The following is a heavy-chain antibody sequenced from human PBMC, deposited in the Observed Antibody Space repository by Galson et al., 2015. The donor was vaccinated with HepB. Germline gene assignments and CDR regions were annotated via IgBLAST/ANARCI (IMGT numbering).Heavy chain of an antibody. V-gene: IGHV3-53*01. CDR3: AKLLGVEDIVVVP. CDR1: GFTVSSNY. Sequence: SLRLSCAASGFTVSSNYMSWVRQAPGKGLEWVSVIYSGGSTYYADSVKGRFTISRDNSKNTLYLQMNSLRAGDTAVYYCAKLLGVEDIVVVPWGQGTLVTVSS. J-gene: IGHJ5*02. D-gene: IGHD2-15*01. CDR2: IYSGGST.